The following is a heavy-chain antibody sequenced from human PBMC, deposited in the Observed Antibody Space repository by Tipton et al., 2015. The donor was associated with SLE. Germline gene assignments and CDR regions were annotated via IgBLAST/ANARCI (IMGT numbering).Heavy chain of an antibody. CDR1: GGSISTYY. J-gene: IGHJ3*02. CDR3: ARAYSNAFDI. Sequence: TLSLTCTVSGGSISTYYWTWIRQPPGKGLEWIGYIYDSGRANYNPSFKSRVTMSVDTSKNQFSLKLSSVTAGDTAVYFCARAYSNAFDIWGLGTLITVSS. D-gene: IGHD2-21*01. V-gene: IGHV4-59*01. CDR2: IYDSGRA.